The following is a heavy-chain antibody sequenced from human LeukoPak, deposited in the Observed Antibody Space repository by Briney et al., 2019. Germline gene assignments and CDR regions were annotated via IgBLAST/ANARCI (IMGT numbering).Heavy chain of an antibody. CDR2: INPNSGGT. Sequence: ASVKVSCKASGYAFTGYYMHWVRQAPGQGLEWMGWINPNSGGTNYAQKFQGRVTMTRDTSISTAYMELSRLRSDDTAVYYCARDFRAAMVSDWFDPWGQGTLVTVSS. J-gene: IGHJ5*02. CDR1: GYAFTGYY. V-gene: IGHV1-2*02. CDR3: ARDFRAAMVSDWFDP. D-gene: IGHD5-18*01.